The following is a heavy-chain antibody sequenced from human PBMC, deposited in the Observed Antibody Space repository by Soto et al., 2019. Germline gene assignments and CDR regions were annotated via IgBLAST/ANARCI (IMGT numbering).Heavy chain of an antibody. Sequence: SETLSLTCAVYGGSVNGYYWNWIRQPPGKGLEWIGEINHTGGTHYNPSLKSRVTMSVDTSKNQFSLRLSSVTAAVTAIYYCATRITVFGLLIPPFDPWGQGTQVTVSS. V-gene: IGHV4-34*01. J-gene: IGHJ5*02. CDR3: ATRITVFGLLIPPFDP. CDR2: INHTGGT. CDR1: GGSVNGYY. D-gene: IGHD3-3*01.